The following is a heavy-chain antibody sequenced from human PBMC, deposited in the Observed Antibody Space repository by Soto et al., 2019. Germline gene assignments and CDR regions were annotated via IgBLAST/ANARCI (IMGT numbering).Heavy chain of an antibody. CDR2: IYHRGGT. V-gene: IGHV4-4*02. CDR1: GGSISSSNW. Sequence: PSETLSLTCAVSGGSISSSNWWSWVRQPPGKGLEWIGEIYHRGGTNYNPSLESRVTISVDKSKNQFSLKLTSVAAADTAVYYCARGSYASNFDYWGQGTLVTVSS. CDR3: ARGSYASNFDY. J-gene: IGHJ4*02. D-gene: IGHD3-16*01.